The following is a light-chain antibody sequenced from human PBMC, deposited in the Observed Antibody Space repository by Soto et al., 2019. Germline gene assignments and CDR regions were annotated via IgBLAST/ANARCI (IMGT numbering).Light chain of an antibody. CDR3: QQRTNWKWT. V-gene: IGKV3-11*01. Sequence: EIVFTQSPATLSLSPGERATLSCSPSQSVSSYLAWYPQKPGQAPRILIYDASNRETGIPAMFSGSGSGTEFTLTISSLEPEDFAVDYCQQRTNWKWTFGQGTKVDIK. J-gene: IGKJ1*01. CDR1: QSVSSY. CDR2: DAS.